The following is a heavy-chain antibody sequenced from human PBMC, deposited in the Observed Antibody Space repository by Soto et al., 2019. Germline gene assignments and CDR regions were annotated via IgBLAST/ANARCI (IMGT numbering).Heavy chain of an antibody. CDR1: GFNFISYG. J-gene: IGHJ6*02. D-gene: IGHD3-3*01. Sequence: GGSLRLSCAASGFNFISYGMHWVRQAPGKGLEWVAVISYDGSNKYYADSVKGRFTISRDNSKNTLYLQMNSLRAEDTAVYYCARDHTLFLEWLLYHYYYYGMDVWGQGTTVTVSS. CDR2: ISYDGSNK. CDR3: ARDHTLFLEWLLYHYYYYGMDV. V-gene: IGHV3-30*03.